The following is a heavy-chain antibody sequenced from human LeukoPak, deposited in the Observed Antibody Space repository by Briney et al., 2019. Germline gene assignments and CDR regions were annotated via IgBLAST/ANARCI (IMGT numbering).Heavy chain of an antibody. D-gene: IGHD6-6*01. J-gene: IGHJ4*02. CDR3: ARGEYSSSSDFDY. V-gene: IGHV1-2*02. CDR2: INPNSGGT. CDR1: GYTFTGYY. Sequence: ASVKVSCKASGYTFTGYYMHWVRQAPGQGLEWMGWINPNSGGTNYAQKFQGRVTMTRDTSISTAYMELSRLRSDDTAVYYCARGEYSSSSDFDYWGQGTLVTVSS.